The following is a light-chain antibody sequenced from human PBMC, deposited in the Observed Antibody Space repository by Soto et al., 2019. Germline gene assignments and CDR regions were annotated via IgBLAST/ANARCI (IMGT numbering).Light chain of an antibody. CDR2: GAS. CDR3: QQDYNLLWT. Sequence: PGERVTLSCRSIQSVSSSYLTWYQQKPGQAPRLLIYGASTRATSIPARFSGSGSGTDFTLAISSLQPEDFAVYYCQQDYNLLWTFGQGTKVDIK. J-gene: IGKJ1*01. CDR1: QSVSSSY. V-gene: IGKV3D-7*01.